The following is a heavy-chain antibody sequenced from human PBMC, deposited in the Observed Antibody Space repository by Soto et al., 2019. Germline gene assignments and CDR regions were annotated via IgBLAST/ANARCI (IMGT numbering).Heavy chain of an antibody. CDR2: IRYDGRKK. J-gene: IGHJ4*01. V-gene: IGHV3-33*01. CDR1: GFTFSSHA. Sequence: GGSLRLSCVASGFTFSSHAMHWVRQAPGKGLEWVAAIRYDGRKKYYADSVKGRFTVARDDSKNTLYLQMNSLRVEDTAGYYCARDPGYSNYDFDYWGQGTLVTVSS. D-gene: IGHD5-12*01. CDR3: ARDPGYSNYDFDY.